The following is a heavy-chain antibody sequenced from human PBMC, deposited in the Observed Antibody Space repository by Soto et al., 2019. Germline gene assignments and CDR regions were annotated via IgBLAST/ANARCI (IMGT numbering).Heavy chain of an antibody. D-gene: IGHD2-15*01. Sequence: SETLSLTCTVCGGYISSYYWSWIRQPPGKGLEWIGYIYYSGSTNYNPSLKSRVTISVDTSKNQFSLKLSSVPAADTAVYYCARLGYCSGGRCPGAPWFDPWGQGPLVSVSS. CDR3: ARLGYCSGGRCPGAPWFDP. CDR1: GGYISSYY. J-gene: IGHJ5*02. V-gene: IGHV4-59*08. CDR2: IYYSGST.